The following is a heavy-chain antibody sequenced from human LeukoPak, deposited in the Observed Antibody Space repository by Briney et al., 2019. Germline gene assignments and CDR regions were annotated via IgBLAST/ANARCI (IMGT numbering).Heavy chain of an antibody. V-gene: IGHV3-7*01. CDR2: VNQVGNEK. J-gene: IGHJ4*02. D-gene: IGHD6-13*01. Sequence: GGSVRLSCTASGFIASSNYMSWVRQSPGKGLEWVANVNQVGNEKYYVDSVKGRFAISKDNAKKSLYLQMNSLRADDTAVYYCTIDTSAERGQQLANWGQGTLVSVSS. CDR1: GFIASSNY. CDR3: TIDTSAERGQQLAN.